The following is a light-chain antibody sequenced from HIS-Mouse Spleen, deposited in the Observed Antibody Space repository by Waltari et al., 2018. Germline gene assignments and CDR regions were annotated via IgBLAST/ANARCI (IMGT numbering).Light chain of an antibody. CDR2: EDS. J-gene: IGLJ2*01. V-gene: IGLV3-21*03. Sequence: SYVLTQPPSVSVAPGKTARITCGGNNIGSKSVHWYQQRPGQAPVLVVYEDSDGPSGTPKRSPGPNSGNTATLTIGRVEAGNEADYSCKVWDRSSDHPVFGGGTKRTAL. CDR1: NIGSKS. CDR3: KVWDRSSDHPV.